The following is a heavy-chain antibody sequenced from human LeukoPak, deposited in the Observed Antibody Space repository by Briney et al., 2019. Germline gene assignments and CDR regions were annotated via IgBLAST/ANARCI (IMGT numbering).Heavy chain of an antibody. D-gene: IGHD3-3*01. Sequence: GASVKVSCKASGYTFTGYYIHWVRQAPGQGLEWMGWINPSSGGTNYAQKFQGRVTMTRDTSISTAYMELTRLRSDDTAVFYCARAPLGGPLRFFDDWGQGTLVTVSS. V-gene: IGHV1-2*02. CDR2: INPSSGGT. CDR3: ARAPLGGPLRFFDD. J-gene: IGHJ5*02. CDR1: GYTFTGYY.